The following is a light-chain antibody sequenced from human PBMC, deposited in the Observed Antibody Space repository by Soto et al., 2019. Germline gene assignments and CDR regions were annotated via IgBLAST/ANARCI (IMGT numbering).Light chain of an antibody. CDR1: QNFENY. Sequence: DIDVTRSPSSLCASVGDRPTISCRPSQNFENYLNWYRHKPGKAPELLILSASIVQSGVPSRFSGAGFGTDFTLTISSLQPEDFTTFFCQQTYSIPITFCGGTKVDIK. V-gene: IGKV1-39*01. CDR3: QQTYSIPIT. J-gene: IGKJ4*01. CDR2: SAS.